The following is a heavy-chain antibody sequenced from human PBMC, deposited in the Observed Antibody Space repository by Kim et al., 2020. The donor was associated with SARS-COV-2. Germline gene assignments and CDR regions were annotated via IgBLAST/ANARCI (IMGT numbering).Heavy chain of an antibody. CDR3: ARGRGGSSGY. Sequence: NAGYAQKFQGRVTMTRNTSISTTYMELSSLRSEDTAVYYCARGRGGSSGYWGQGTLVTVSS. V-gene: IGHV1-8*01. J-gene: IGHJ4*02. D-gene: IGHD6-6*01.